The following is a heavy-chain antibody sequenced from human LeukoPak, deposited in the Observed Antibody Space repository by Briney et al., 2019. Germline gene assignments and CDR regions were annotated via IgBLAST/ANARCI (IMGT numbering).Heavy chain of an antibody. D-gene: IGHD3-9*01. CDR2: ISYDGSNK. J-gene: IGHJ4*02. Sequence: GGSLRLSCAASGFTFSNYVMHWVRQAPGKGLEWVAVISYDGSNKYYAESVKGRFTISRDNSKNTLYLQMNSLRAEDTAVYYCASAYYDILTGYYHEFDYWGQGTLVTASS. CDR1: GFTFSNYV. V-gene: IGHV3-30-3*01. CDR3: ASAYYDILTGYYHEFDY.